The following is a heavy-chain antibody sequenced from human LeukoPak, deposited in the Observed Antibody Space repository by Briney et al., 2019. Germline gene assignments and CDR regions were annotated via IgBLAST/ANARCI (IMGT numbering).Heavy chain of an antibody. V-gene: IGHV1-2*02. CDR2: INPNNGGT. Sequence: ASVKVSCKATGCTFTGYYMHWVRQAPGQGLEWMGWINPNNGGTNYAQKFQGRVTMTRDTSISTAYMELSRLRSDDTAVYYCARGGVVVPAAMEGDYWGQGTLVTVSS. D-gene: IGHD2-2*01. CDR3: ARGGVVVPAAMEGDY. J-gene: IGHJ4*02. CDR1: GCTFTGYY.